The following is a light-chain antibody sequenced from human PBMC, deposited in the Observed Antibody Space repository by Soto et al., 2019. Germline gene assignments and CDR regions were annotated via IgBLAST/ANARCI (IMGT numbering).Light chain of an antibody. CDR2: AAS. V-gene: IGKV1-39*01. J-gene: IGKJ5*01. CDR1: QSISSY. CDR3: QQYGNSPIT. Sequence: DIQMTQSPSSLSASVGDRVTITCRASQSISSYLNWYQQKPGKAPKLLIYAASSLQSGVPSRFSGNGSGTEFTLTISSLQPDDFALYYCQQYGNSPITFGQGTRLEIK.